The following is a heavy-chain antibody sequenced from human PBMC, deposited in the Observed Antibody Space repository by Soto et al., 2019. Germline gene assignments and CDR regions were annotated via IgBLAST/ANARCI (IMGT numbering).Heavy chain of an antibody. CDR1: GFTFSSYA. CDR2: VSYDGSRI. V-gene: IGHV3-30-3*01. J-gene: IGHJ6*02. D-gene: IGHD5-18*01. Sequence: GGSLRLSCAASGFTFSSYAFHWVRQAPGKSLEWVAVVSYDGSRIYYADSAKGRFTISRDNSKNTLHLQMTSLRPEDTAVYYCAGNMDTAMATYYYGLDVWAQGTTVTVSS. CDR3: AGNMDTAMATYYYGLDV.